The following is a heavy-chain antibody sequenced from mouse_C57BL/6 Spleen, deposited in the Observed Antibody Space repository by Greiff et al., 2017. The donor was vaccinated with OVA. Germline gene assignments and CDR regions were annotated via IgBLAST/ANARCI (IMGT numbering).Heavy chain of an antibody. CDR3: ARPYYGSYFDV. Sequence: QVQLQQSGPELVKPGASVKISCKASGYAFSSSWMNWVKQRPGKGLEWIGRIYPGGGDTNYNGKFKGKATLTADKSSSTAYMQLSSLTSEDSAVYFCARPYYGSYFDVWGTGTTVTVSS. V-gene: IGHV1-82*01. D-gene: IGHD1-1*01. CDR1: GYAFSSSW. CDR2: IYPGGGDT. J-gene: IGHJ1*03.